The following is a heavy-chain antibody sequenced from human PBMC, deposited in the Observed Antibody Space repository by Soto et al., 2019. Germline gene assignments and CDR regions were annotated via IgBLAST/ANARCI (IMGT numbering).Heavy chain of an antibody. CDR1: GFTFSSYG. Sequence: QVQLVEPGGGVVQPGRSLRLSCAASGFTFSSYGMHWVRQAPGKGLEWVAVISYDGSNKYYADSVKGRFTISRDNSKNTLYLQMNSLRAEDTAVYYRAKTVTTVTNNWFDPWGQGTLVTVSS. J-gene: IGHJ5*02. V-gene: IGHV3-30*18. CDR3: AKTVTTVTNNWFDP. CDR2: ISYDGSNK. D-gene: IGHD4-17*01.